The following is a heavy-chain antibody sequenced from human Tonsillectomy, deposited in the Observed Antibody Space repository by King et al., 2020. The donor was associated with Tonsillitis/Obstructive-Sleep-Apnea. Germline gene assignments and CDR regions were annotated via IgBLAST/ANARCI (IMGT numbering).Heavy chain of an antibody. CDR1: GFTFSNAW. Sequence: VQLVESGGGLVKPGGSLRLSCAASGFTFSNAWMSWVRQAPGKGLEWVGRIKSKTDGGTTDYAAPVKGRFTISRDDSKNTLYLQMNSLKTEDTAVYYCTTDPNRGMTTVTTSGDWGQGTLVTVSS. V-gene: IGHV3-15*01. J-gene: IGHJ4*02. CDR2: IKSKTDGGTT. D-gene: IGHD4-17*01. CDR3: TTDPNRGMTTVTTSGD.